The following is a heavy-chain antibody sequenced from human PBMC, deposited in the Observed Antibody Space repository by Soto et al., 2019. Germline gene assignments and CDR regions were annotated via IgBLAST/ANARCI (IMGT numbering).Heavy chain of an antibody. J-gene: IGHJ4*02. D-gene: IGHD3-3*01. Sequence: SETLSLTFAVSGGSVSSSYWWNWVRQTPGKGLEWIGKIYHSGSTNYNPSLKNRVTISVDKSNNQFSLRLSSVTAADTAVYFCVTSLNYDFWRDGGRHYYFDYWGQG. V-gene: IGHV4-4*02. CDR1: GGSVSSSYW. CDR3: VTSLNYDFWRDGGRHYYFDY. CDR2: IYHSGST.